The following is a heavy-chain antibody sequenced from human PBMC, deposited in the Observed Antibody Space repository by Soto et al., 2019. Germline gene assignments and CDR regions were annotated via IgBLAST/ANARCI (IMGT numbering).Heavy chain of an antibody. CDR1: GGSITSSGYY. CDR2: TSNSGST. CDR3: ARGGGSTKVDY. Sequence: QVQLQESGPGLVKPSQTLSLTCTVSGGSITSSGYYWSWIRQHPGEGLEWIGFTSNSGSTSYNPSNQSRVTISVDASSNQFSLILKSVTAADTAVYYCARGGGSTKVDYWGQGTLVTVSP. J-gene: IGHJ4*02. D-gene: IGHD2-2*01. V-gene: IGHV4-31*03.